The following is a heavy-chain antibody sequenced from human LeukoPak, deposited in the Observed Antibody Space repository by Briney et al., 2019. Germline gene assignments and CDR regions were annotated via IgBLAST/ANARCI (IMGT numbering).Heavy chain of an antibody. CDR1: GGSISSGSYY. D-gene: IGHD4-17*01. V-gene: IGHV4-61*02. Sequence: SETLSLTCTVSGGSISSGSYYWSWIRQPAGKGLEWIGRIYTSGSTNYNPSLKSRVTISVDTSKNQFSLKLSSVTAADTAVYYCARLGHSTVTTYWYFDLWGRGTLVTVSP. J-gene: IGHJ2*01. CDR2: IYTSGST. CDR3: ARLGHSTVTTYWYFDL.